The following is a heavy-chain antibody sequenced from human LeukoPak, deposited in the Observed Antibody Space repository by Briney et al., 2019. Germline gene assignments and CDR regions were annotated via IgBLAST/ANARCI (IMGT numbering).Heavy chain of an antibody. CDR2: IIPIFGTA. CDR1: GGTFSSYA. CDR3: ARGEYRDDFWSGYSYYYYYMDV. Sequence: ASVKVSRKASGGTFSSYAISWVRQAPGQGLEWMGGIIPIFGTANYAQKFQGRVTITTDESTSTAYMELSSLRSEDTAVYYCARGEYRDDFWSGYSYYYYYMDVWGKGTTVTVSS. V-gene: IGHV1-69*05. J-gene: IGHJ6*03. D-gene: IGHD3-3*01.